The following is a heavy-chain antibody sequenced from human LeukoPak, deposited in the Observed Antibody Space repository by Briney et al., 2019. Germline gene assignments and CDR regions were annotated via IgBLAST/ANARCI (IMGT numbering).Heavy chain of an antibody. J-gene: IGHJ4*02. CDR3: AKEGTSSGWYLFADY. D-gene: IGHD6-19*01. V-gene: IGHV3-30*18. Sequence: GGSLRLSCAASGFTFSSFGMHWVRQAPGKGLEWVTVISYDGSNKYYADSVEGRFTISRDNSKNTLYLQMNSLRAEDTAVYYCAKEGTSSGWYLFADYWGQGTLVTVSS. CDR2: ISYDGSNK. CDR1: GFTFSSFG.